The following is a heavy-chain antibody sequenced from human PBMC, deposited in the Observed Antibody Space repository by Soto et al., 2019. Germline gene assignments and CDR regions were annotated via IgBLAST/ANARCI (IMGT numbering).Heavy chain of an antibody. D-gene: IGHD2-21*01. V-gene: IGHV1-24*01. J-gene: IGHJ4*02. CDR3: ATWGSIVGPAIGFDY. CDR1: GYTLTELS. Sequence: GASVKVSCKVSGYTLTELSMHWVRQAPGKGLEWMGGFDPEDGETIYAQKFQGRVTMTEDTSTDTAYMELSSLRSEDTAVYYCATWGSIVGPAIGFDYWAREPWSPSPQ. CDR2: FDPEDGET.